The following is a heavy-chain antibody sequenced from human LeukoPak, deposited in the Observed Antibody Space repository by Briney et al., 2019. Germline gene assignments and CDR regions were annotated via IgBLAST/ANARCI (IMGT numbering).Heavy chain of an antibody. Sequence: ASVKVSCKASGYTFTGYYMHWVRQAPGQGLEWMGWINPNSGGTNYAQKFQGRVTMTRDTSISTAYMELSWLRSDDTAVYYCARGHCSSTSCYDYISSGWYKREYYFDYWGQGTLVTVSS. CDR1: GYTFTGYY. CDR2: INPNSGGT. CDR3: ARGHCSSTSCYDYISSGWYKREYYFDY. V-gene: IGHV1-2*02. D-gene: IGHD2-2*01. J-gene: IGHJ4*02.